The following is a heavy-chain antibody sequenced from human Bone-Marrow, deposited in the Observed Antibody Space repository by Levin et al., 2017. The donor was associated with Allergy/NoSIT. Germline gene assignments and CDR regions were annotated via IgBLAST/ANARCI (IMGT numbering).Heavy chain of an antibody. D-gene: IGHD3-9*01. CDR1: GFIFDDYA. CDR3: ARDGSTGYYRADMQHRGMDV. CDR2: ITWNSGFI. J-gene: IGHJ6*02. Sequence: GGSPRLSCVASGFIFDDYALHWVRQAPGKGLEWVGGITWNSGFILYAESVKGRFTISRDFDKKSLYVQMNSLRPEDTATYYCARDGSTGYYRADMQHRGMDVWGQGTTVIVSS. V-gene: IGHV3-9*01.